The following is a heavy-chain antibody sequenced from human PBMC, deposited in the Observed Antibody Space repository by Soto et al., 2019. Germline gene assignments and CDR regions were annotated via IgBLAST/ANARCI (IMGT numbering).Heavy chain of an antibody. CDR1: GGSISSYC. Sequence: SETLSLTCTVSGGSISSYCWSWIRQPPGKGLEWIGYIYYSGSTNYNPSLKSRVTISVDTSKNQFSLKLSSVTAADTAVYYCARHGGSGSYFHYFYGMDVWGQGTTVT. CDR2: IYYSGST. D-gene: IGHD3-10*01. CDR3: ARHGGSGSYFHYFYGMDV. J-gene: IGHJ6*02. V-gene: IGHV4-59*08.